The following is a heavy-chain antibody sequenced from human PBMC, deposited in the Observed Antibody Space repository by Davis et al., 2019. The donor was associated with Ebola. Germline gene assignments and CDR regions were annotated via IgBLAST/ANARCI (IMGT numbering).Heavy chain of an antibody. CDR2: IFYSGST. CDR3: ARITMVQGGNYGMDV. V-gene: IGHV4-31*03. CDR1: GYSISSGGYY. Sequence: PSETLSLTCTVSGYSISSGGYYWSWIRQRPEKGLEWTGHIFYSGSTYYNPSLKSRVTISVDTSKNQFSLKLSSVTAADTAVYYCARITMVQGGNYGMDVWGQGTTVTVSS. D-gene: IGHD3-10*01. J-gene: IGHJ6*02.